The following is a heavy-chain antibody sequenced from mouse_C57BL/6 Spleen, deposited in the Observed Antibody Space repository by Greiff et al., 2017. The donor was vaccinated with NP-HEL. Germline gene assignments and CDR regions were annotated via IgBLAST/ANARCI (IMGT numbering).Heavy chain of an antibody. Sequence: VKLQESGAELVKPGASVKISCKASGYAFSSYWMHWVKQRPGKGLEWIGQIYPGDGDTTYNGKFKGKATLTADKSSSTAYMQLSSLTTEDSAVYFCARSDYDYDEYYYAMDYWGQGTSVTVSS. CDR1: GYAFSSYW. CDR2: IYPGDGDT. D-gene: IGHD2-4*01. CDR3: ARSDYDYDEYYYAMDY. V-gene: IGHV1-80*01. J-gene: IGHJ4*01.